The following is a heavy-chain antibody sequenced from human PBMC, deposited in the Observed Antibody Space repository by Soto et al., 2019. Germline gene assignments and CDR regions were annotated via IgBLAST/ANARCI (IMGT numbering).Heavy chain of an antibody. CDR1: GFTFSSYG. CDR2: ISFDATNK. J-gene: IGHJ4*02. Sequence: QPGGSLRLSCAASGFTFSSYGMHWVRQAPGKGLEWVTFISFDATNKYYADSVMGRFTISRDDSKNTSYLQINSLRHEDTAVYYCARDGALADGDYWGQGTLGNVSS. CDR3: ARDGALADGDY. V-gene: IGHV3-30*03. D-gene: IGHD3-3*02.